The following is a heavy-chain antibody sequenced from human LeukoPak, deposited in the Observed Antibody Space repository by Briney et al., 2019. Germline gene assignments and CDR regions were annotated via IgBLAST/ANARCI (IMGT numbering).Heavy chain of an antibody. CDR2: IYTSGST. CDR3: ARGEAAGTVWYFDY. J-gene: IGHJ4*02. CDR1: GGSISSGSYY. D-gene: IGHD6-13*01. Sequence: SETLSLTCTVSGGSISSGSYYWSWIRQPAGKGLEWIGRIYTSGSTNYNPSLKSRVTISVDTSKNQFSLKLSSVTAADTAVYYCARGEAAGTVWYFDYWGQGTLVTVSS. V-gene: IGHV4-61*02.